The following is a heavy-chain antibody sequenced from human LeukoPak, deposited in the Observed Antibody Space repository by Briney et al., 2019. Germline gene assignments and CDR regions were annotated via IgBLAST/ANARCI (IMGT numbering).Heavy chain of an antibody. J-gene: IGHJ4*02. V-gene: IGHV3-66*02. D-gene: IGHD3-16*01. CDR2: IYSGDNT. Sequence: GGSLRLSCSASGFTVSNNYMSWVRQAPGKGLEWVSVIYSGDNTYYVESVKGRFTISRDNSKNTLFLQMNRLRAEDTAVYYCAGRRVLDASFDYWGQGTLVTVSS. CDR1: GFTVSNNY. CDR3: AGRRVLDASFDY.